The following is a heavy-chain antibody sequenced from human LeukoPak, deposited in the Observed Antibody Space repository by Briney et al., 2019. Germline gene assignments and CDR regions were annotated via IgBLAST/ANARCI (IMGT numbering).Heavy chain of an antibody. CDR1: GFTFSSYS. J-gene: IGHJ6*04. D-gene: IGHD3-10*02. V-gene: IGHV3-21*01. Sequence: AGGSLRLSCAVSGFTFSSYSMNWVRQAPGKGLEWVSSISSSSNYIYYADSVKGRFTISRDNAENSLYLQMNSLRAEDTAVYYCAELGITMIGGVWGKGTTVTISS. CDR3: AELGITMIGGV. CDR2: ISSSSNYI.